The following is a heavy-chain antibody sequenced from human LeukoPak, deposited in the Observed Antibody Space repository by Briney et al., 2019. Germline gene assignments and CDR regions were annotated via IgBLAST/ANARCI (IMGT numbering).Heavy chain of an antibody. Sequence: PGGSLRLSCAASGFTFSNYSMNWVRQAPGKGLEWVSSISSSSSYIYYADSVKGRFTISRDNAKNSLYLQMNSLRAEDTAVYYCARVAYYYYYMDVWGKGTTVTISS. CDR2: ISSSSSYI. CDR1: GFTFSNYS. J-gene: IGHJ6*03. CDR3: ARVAYYYYYMDV. V-gene: IGHV3-21*01.